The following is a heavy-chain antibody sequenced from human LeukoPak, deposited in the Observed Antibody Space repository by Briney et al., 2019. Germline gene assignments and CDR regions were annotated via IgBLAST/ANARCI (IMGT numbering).Heavy chain of an antibody. CDR2: IYTSGST. CDR3: ARATVVVHYFDY. V-gene: IGHV4-61*09. CDR1: GGSISSGGYY. D-gene: IGHD4-23*01. J-gene: IGHJ4*02. Sequence: SQTLSLTCTVSGGSISSGGYYWSWIRQHPGKGLEWIGYIYTSGSTNYNPSLKSRVTISVDTSKNQFSLKLSSVTAADTAVYYCARATVVVHYFDYWGQGTLVTVSS.